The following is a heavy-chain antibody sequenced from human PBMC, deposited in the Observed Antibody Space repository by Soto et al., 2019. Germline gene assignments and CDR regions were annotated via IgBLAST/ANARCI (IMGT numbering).Heavy chain of an antibody. J-gene: IGHJ4*02. CDR1: GYTFTNFG. Sequence: QVQLVQSGAEVKKPGASVKVSCKASGYTFTNFGISWVRQAPGQGLEWMGWISAYNGNTNYAQKFQGRVTMTTDTSTSKAYRGVRGLSLDDPAVFYCARGGPPIAYGGQGTLVPVPS. CDR2: ISAYNGNT. CDR3: ARGGPPIAY. D-gene: IGHD3-16*01. V-gene: IGHV1-18*01.